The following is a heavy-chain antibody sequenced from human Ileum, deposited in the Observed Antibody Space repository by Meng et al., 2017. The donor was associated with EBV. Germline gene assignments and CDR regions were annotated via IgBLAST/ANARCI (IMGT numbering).Heavy chain of an antibody. V-gene: IGHV7-4-1*02. Sequence: QVQLVQSWFELRKPGASVECSCKASGYTFRSHAMSWVRQAPGQGLEWMGGINSNTGNSTYAQGFTGRFVFSLDTSVSTAYLHINSLKTEDTAVYYCAREVGQGWYYFDYWGQGTLVTVSS. D-gene: IGHD6-19*01. J-gene: IGHJ4*02. CDR2: INSNTGNS. CDR3: AREVGQGWYYFDY. CDR1: GYTFRSHA.